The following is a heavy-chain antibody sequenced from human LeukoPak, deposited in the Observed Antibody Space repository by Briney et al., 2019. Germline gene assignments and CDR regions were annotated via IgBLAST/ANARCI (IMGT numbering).Heavy chain of an antibody. CDR3: ARRYCSGGHCYAGGWFDP. J-gene: IGHJ5*02. Sequence: GESLKIFRKGPGYSLTSYWIAWVRPMPGKGLEWMGIIYPGESDTRYSPSFEGQVTISADKSITTAYLQWSSLKASDTAMYYCARRYCSGGHCYAGGWFDPWGQGTLVTVSS. CDR2: IYPGESDT. V-gene: IGHV5-51*01. D-gene: IGHD2-15*01. CDR1: GYSLTSYW.